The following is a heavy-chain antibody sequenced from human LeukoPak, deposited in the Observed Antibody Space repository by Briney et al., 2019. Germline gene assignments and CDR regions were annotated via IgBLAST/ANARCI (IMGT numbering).Heavy chain of an antibody. J-gene: IGHJ4*02. V-gene: IGHV3-64D*06. D-gene: IGHD6-6*01. CDR3: VRGTGY. CDR1: GFTFSTYV. Sequence: GGSLRLSCSVSGFTFSTYVMHWVRQAPGKGLEYVSAISSNGDNTYYADSAKGRFTISRDNSKNTLYLQMSSQRADDTAVYYCVRGTGYWGQGTLVTVSS. CDR2: ISSNGDNT.